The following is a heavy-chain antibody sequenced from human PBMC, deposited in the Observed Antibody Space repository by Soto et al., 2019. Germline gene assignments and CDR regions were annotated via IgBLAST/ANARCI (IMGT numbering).Heavy chain of an antibody. D-gene: IGHD3-3*01. J-gene: IGHJ6*02. V-gene: IGHV3-30-3*01. CDR3: ARGGELTYYDFWSGYPIAMYGMDV. CDR1: GFTFSSYA. Sequence: GGSLRLSCAASGFTFSSYAMHWVRQAPGKGLEWVAVISYDGSNKYYADSVKGRFTISRDNSKNTLYLQMNSLRAEDPAVYYCARGGELTYYDFWSGYPIAMYGMDVWGQGTTVTVSS. CDR2: ISYDGSNK.